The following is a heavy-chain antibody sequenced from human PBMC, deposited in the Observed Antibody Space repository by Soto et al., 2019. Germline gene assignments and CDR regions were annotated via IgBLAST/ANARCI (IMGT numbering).Heavy chain of an antibody. CDR2: ISGSGGAT. CDR3: ARTRTAFYRYYFDS. CDR1: GFTFKDCA. V-gene: IGHV3-23*01. D-gene: IGHD2-21*02. Sequence: GGSLRLSCSPSGFTFKDCAISWVRQAPGKGLEWVSGISGSGGATYYTDSVEGRFTISKDFSKNTVSLQMTGLRVDDTAVYYCARTRTAFYRYYFDSWGQGALVTVS. J-gene: IGHJ4*02.